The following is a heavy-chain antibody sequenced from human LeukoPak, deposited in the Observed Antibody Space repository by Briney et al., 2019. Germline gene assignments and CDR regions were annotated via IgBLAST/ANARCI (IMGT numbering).Heavy chain of an antibody. J-gene: IGHJ3*02. CDR2: ISSSSSYT. CDR3: ARGHSGSYQRTDAFDI. Sequence: GGSLRLSCAASGFTFSDYYMSWIRQAPGKGLEWVSYISSSSSYTNYADSVKGRFTISRDNAKNSLYLQMNSLRVEDTAVYYCARGHSGSYQRTDAFDIWGQGTMVTVSS. V-gene: IGHV3-11*06. D-gene: IGHD1-26*01. CDR1: GFTFSDYY.